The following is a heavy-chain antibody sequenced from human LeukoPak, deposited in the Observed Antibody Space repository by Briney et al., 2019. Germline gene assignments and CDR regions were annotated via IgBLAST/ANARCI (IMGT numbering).Heavy chain of an antibody. Sequence: GGSLRLSCAASGLTFSSYWMSWVRQAPGKGLEWVANIKQDGSEKYYVDSVKGRFTISRDNAKNSLYLQMNSLRAEDTAVYYCARDLTAAGTGGDYWGQGTLVTVSS. CDR2: IKQDGSEK. J-gene: IGHJ4*02. V-gene: IGHV3-7*03. D-gene: IGHD6-13*01. CDR3: ARDLTAAGTGGDY. CDR1: GLTFSSYW.